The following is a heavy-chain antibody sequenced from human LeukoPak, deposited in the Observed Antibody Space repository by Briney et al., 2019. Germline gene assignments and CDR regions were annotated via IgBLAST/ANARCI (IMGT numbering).Heavy chain of an antibody. V-gene: IGHV4-59*07. D-gene: IGHD1-26*01. J-gene: IGHJ6*02. CDR1: GGSITSYY. Sequence: SDPLSLTCTVSGGSITSYYWCLIRQPGENTQGWMGYIYYSASIKYNPSLKSRVTISVDTSKNQFSLKLSSVTAADTAVYYCAGLPVGATMDSYSMDVWGQGTTVTVSS. CDR2: IYYSASI. CDR3: AGLPVGATMDSYSMDV.